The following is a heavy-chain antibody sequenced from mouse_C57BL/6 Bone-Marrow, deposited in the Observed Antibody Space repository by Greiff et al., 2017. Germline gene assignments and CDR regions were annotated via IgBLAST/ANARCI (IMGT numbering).Heavy chain of an antibody. CDR2: IDPSDSYT. V-gene: IGHV1-69*01. Sequence: QVQLQQPGAELVMPGASVKLSCKASGYTFTSYWMHWVKQRPGQGLEWIGEIDPSDSYTNYNQKFKGKSTLTVDKSSSTAYMQLSSLTSEDSAVYYCARGGCGYFDYWGQGTTLTVSS. J-gene: IGHJ2*01. CDR1: GYTFTSYW. CDR3: ARGGCGYFDY.